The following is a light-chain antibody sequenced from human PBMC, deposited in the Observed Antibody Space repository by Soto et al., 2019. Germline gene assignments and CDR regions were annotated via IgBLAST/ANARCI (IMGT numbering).Light chain of an antibody. CDR3: SSYTSSSLYV. Sequence: QSVLTQPPSASGSPGQSVTISCTGTSSDVGRYNYVSWYQHHPGKAPKLMIYDVSQRPSGVPDRFSGSKSGNTASLTISGLQAEDEADYYCSSYTSSSLYVFGTGTKLTVL. CDR2: DVS. V-gene: IGLV2-8*01. CDR1: SSDVGRYNY. J-gene: IGLJ1*01.